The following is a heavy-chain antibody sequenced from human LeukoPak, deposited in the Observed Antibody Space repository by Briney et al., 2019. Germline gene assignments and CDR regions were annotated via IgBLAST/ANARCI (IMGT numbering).Heavy chain of an antibody. V-gene: IGHV3-53*01. D-gene: IGHD4-17*01. J-gene: IGHJ4*02. Sequence: GGSLRLPCAASGFTFSSYAMSWVRQAPGKGLEWVSVIYSGGSTYYADSVKGRFTISRDNSKNTLYLQMNSLRAEDTAVYYCARGPPYGDYYFDYWGQGTLVTVSS. CDR1: GFTFSSYA. CDR3: ARGPPYGDYYFDY. CDR2: IYSGGST.